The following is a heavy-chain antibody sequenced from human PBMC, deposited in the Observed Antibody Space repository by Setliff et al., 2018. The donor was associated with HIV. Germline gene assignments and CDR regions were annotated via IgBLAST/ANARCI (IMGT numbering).Heavy chain of an antibody. CDR1: GYSLSSGFY. V-gene: IGHV4-34*01. Sequence: TSETLSLTCTVSGYSLSSGFYWSWIRQPPGKGLEWIGEVNHSGSTNYNPSLKSRVTISVDTSKNQFSLKLTSVTAADTAVYYCARRGRGYLQPTDYWGQGTLVTVSS. J-gene: IGHJ4*02. CDR2: VNHSGST. CDR3: ARRGRGYLQPTDY. D-gene: IGHD5-12*01.